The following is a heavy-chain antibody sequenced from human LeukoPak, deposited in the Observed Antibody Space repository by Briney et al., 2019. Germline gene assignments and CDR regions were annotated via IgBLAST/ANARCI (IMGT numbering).Heavy chain of an antibody. V-gene: IGHV3-48*03. CDR1: GFTSRSFE. CDR2: ISSTGVMI. Sequence: PGGSLRLSCAAFGFTSRSFEMNWVRQAPGRGLEWGSYISSTGVMIYYADSVKGRFSISRDKVKNSMYLQMNSLRTEDTAIYYCVRDKDPLGRGGSRAFDIWGQGTLVTVSS. CDR3: VRDKDPLGRGGSRAFDI. J-gene: IGHJ3*02. D-gene: IGHD3-10*01.